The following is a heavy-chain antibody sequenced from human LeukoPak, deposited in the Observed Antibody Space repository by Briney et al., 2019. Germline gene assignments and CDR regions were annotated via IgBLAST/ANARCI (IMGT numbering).Heavy chain of an antibody. Sequence: GGSLRLSCAASGFTFSSYSMNWVRQAPGKGLEWVSSISSSSSYIYYADSVKGRFTISRDNSKNTLYLQMNSLRAEDTAVYSCARASGPFDYWGQGTLVTVSS. CDR3: ARASGPFDY. J-gene: IGHJ4*02. V-gene: IGHV3-21*01. CDR1: GFTFSSYS. D-gene: IGHD3-10*01. CDR2: ISSSSSYI.